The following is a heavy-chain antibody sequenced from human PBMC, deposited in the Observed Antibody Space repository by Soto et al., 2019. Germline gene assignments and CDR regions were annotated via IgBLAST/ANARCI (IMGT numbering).Heavy chain of an antibody. CDR3: ARIVESGYTIDFDL. J-gene: IGHJ2*01. CDR2: IYYSGST. Sequence: QVQLQESGPGLVKPSQTLSLTCTVPGGSISSGDYYWSWIRQPPGKGLEWIGYIYYSGSTNYNPSLSCRATISVYTSQKQSSLNLSAVSAADPAVYYWARIVESGYTIDFDLWGRGTPVTVSS. D-gene: IGHD3-16*02. V-gene: IGHV4-30-4*01. CDR1: GGSISSGDYY.